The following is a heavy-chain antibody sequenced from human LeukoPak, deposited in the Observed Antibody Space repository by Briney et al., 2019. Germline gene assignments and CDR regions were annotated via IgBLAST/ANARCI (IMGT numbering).Heavy chain of an antibody. Sequence: EASVKVSCKASGYTFTGYYMHWVRQAPGQGLEWMGWINPNSGGTNYAQKFQGRVTMTRDTSISTAYMELSRLRSDDTAVYYCAGVYDFWSGYYTSYAFDIWGQGTMVTVSS. V-gene: IGHV1-2*02. D-gene: IGHD3-3*01. CDR2: INPNSGGT. CDR1: GYTFTGYY. J-gene: IGHJ3*02. CDR3: AGVYDFWSGYYTSYAFDI.